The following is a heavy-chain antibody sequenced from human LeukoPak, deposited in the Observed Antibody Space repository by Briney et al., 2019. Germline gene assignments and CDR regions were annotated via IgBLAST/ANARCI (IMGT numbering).Heavy chain of an antibody. CDR2: IIPIFGTA. J-gene: IGHJ6*03. Sequence: ASVKVSCKASGGTFSCYAISWVRQAPRQGLEWTGAIIPIFGTAHYAQKFQGRVTITTDESTSTAYMELSRLRSDDTAVYSCASSSGDTAMVFYYYYYMDVWGKGTTVTVSS. D-gene: IGHD5-18*01. CDR3: ASSSGDTAMVFYYYYYMDV. CDR1: GGTFSCYA. V-gene: IGHV1-69*05.